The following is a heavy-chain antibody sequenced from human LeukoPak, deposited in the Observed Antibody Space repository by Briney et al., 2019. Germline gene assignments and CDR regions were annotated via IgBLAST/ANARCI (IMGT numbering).Heavy chain of an antibody. J-gene: IGHJ1*01. Sequence: GGSLRLSCAASGFTLNNAWMSWVRQAPGKGLGWLGRIKRETDGGTIDYAAPVKGRFTISRDDSRNTLYLQMDSLKIEDTAVYYCTTDRYYDNSELQFQHWGQGTLVTVSS. CDR1: GFTLNNAW. V-gene: IGHV3-15*01. CDR3: TTDRYYDNSELQFQH. D-gene: IGHD3-22*01. CDR2: IKRETDGGTI.